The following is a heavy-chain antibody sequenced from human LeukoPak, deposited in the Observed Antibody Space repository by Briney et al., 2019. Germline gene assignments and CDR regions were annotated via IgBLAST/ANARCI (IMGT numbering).Heavy chain of an antibody. J-gene: IGHJ4*02. V-gene: IGHV3-30*02. Sequence: GGSLRLSCAASGLTFSSYGMHWVRQAPGKGLEWVAFIRYDGSNKYYADSVKGRFTISRDNSKNTLYLQMNSLRAEDTAVYYCANGKVPGMIVVVPFDYWGQGTLVTVSS. CDR2: IRYDGSNK. D-gene: IGHD3-22*01. CDR3: ANGKVPGMIVVVPFDY. CDR1: GLTFSSYG.